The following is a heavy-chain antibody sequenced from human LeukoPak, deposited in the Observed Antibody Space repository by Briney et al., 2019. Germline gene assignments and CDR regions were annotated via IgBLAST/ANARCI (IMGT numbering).Heavy chain of an antibody. CDR2: INPNSGGT. CDR1: GYTFTGYY. CDR3: ARTSGDSSYYYYGMDV. Sequence: GASVKVSCKASGYTFTGYYMHWVRQAPGQGLEWMGWINPNSGGTNYAQKFQGWVTMTRDTSLSTAYMELSRLRSDDTAVYYCARTSGDSSYYYYGMDVWGQGTTVTVSS. V-gene: IGHV1-2*04. D-gene: IGHD4-17*01. J-gene: IGHJ6*02.